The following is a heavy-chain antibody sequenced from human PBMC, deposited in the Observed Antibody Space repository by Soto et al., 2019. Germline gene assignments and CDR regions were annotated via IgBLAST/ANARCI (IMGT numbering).Heavy chain of an antibody. CDR3: ARLGAFYQALDS. J-gene: IGHJ4*02. D-gene: IGHD2-2*01. V-gene: IGHV4-59*08. CDR1: GASLSPNY. CDR2: IYYAGTT. Sequence: QVQLQESGPGLVKPSETLSLRCSVSGASLSPNYWSWFRQPPGKGLRWIGYIYYAGTTTYNPSLKSRLTISLNTSKNEVSLELTSVTAADTAVYYCARLGAFYQALDSWGQGALVTVSS.